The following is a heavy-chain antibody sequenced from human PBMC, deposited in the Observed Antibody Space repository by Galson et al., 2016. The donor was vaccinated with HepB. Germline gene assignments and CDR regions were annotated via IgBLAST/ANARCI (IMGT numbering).Heavy chain of an antibody. Sequence: SLRLSCAASGFSFSRYAMHWVRQAPGKGLDWVAVISDNGGRKDYADSVRGRFTISRDNSEHTLYLQMDGLRTEDTGTYYCVTWGFPLGVDYWGQGILVTVSS. J-gene: IGHJ4*02. CDR1: GFSFSRYA. D-gene: IGHD3-16*01. CDR3: VTWGFPLGVDY. V-gene: IGHV3-30-3*01. CDR2: ISDNGGRK.